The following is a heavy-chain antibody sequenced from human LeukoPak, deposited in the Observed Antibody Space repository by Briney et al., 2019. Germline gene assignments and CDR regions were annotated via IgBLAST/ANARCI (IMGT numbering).Heavy chain of an antibody. CDR1: GGSINTHY. CDR2: IYSSGST. J-gene: IGHJ4*02. CDR3: ARDLIHGSWTYFNPLGY. Sequence: PSETLSLTCTVSGGSINTHYWSWIRQPAGKGLEWIGRIYSSGSTNYNTSLMTRLTMSVDTSKNQISLNLHSVTAADTAVYYCARDLIHGSWTYFNPLGYWGLGILVTVSS. D-gene: IGHD3-10*01. V-gene: IGHV4-4*07.